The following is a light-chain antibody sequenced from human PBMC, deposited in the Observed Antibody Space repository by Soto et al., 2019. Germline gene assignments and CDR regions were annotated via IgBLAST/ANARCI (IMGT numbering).Light chain of an antibody. V-gene: IGKV1-17*01. CDR2: AAS. Sequence: DIQMTQSPSSLSASVGDRVTITCRASQDIRSDLGWFQQKPGKAPKRLIYAASTLQSGVPSRFSGSRSGTEFTLTISRLQPEDFATYYCVQHSSYPFTFGPGTKVDIK. CDR1: QDIRSD. J-gene: IGKJ3*01. CDR3: VQHSSYPFT.